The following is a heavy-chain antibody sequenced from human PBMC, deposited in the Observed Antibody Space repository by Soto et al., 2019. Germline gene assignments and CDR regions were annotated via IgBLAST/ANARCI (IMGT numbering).Heavy chain of an antibody. Sequence: EVQLVESGGGLVQPGGSLRLSCEASGFTFRNYDMHWVRQGTGKGLEWVSGISAAGDPDYADSVEGRCTISRENAQNSFFLQMNSLRVGDTAVYYCARTDRDFYGLEVWGQGTTVIVSS. V-gene: IGHV3-13*05. J-gene: IGHJ6*02. CDR1: GFTFRNYD. CDR2: ISAAGDP. CDR3: ARTDRDFYGLEV.